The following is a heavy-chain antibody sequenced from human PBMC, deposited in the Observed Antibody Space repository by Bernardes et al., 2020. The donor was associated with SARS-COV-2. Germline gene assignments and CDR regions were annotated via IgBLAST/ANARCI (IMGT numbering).Heavy chain of an antibody. CDR2: ISGSGDGT. J-gene: IGHJ4*02. D-gene: IGHD6-13*01. V-gene: IGHV3-23*01. Sequence: GGSLRLSCAASGFIFSSYYLAWVRQAPGKGLEWVAAISGSGDGTYYADSLRGRFTVSRDNSKNTLYLQLNSRRVEDTAVYFCVKDRPASGWYDWGQGTQVTVSS. CDR1: GFIFSSYY. CDR3: VKDRPASGWYD.